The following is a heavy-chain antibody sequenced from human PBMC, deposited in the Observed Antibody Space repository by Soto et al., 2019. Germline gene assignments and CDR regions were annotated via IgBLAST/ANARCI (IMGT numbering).Heavy chain of an antibody. CDR3: ASPSRDGYNPNFYY. V-gene: IGHV3-23*01. J-gene: IGHJ4*02. D-gene: IGHD5-12*01. Sequence: PGGSLRLSCAASGFTFSSYAMSWVRQAPGKGLEWVSAISGSGGSTYYADSVKGRFTISRDNSKNTLYLQMNSLRAEDTAVYYCASPSRDGYNPNFYYWGQGTLVTVSS. CDR1: GFTFSSYA. CDR2: ISGSGGST.